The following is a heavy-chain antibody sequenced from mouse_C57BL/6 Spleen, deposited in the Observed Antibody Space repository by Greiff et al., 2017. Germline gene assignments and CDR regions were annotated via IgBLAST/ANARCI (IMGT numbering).Heavy chain of an antibody. Sequence: QVHVKQPGAELVKPGASVKVSCKASGYTFTSYWMHWVKQRPGQGLEWIGRIHPSDGDTNYNQKFKGKATLTVDKSSSTAYMQLSSLTSEDSAVYYCAIEGLYGNYFDYWGQGTTLTVSS. D-gene: IGHD2-1*01. J-gene: IGHJ2*01. CDR3: AIEGLYGNYFDY. CDR2: IHPSDGDT. CDR1: GYTFTSYW. V-gene: IGHV1-74*01.